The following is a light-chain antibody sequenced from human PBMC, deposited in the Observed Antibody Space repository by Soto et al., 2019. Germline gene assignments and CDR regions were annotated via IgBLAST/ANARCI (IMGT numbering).Light chain of an antibody. V-gene: IGKV3-11*01. J-gene: IGKJ2*01. CDR3: QQRSNWPRT. CDR2: DAS. Sequence: EIVLTQSPATLSLSPGERATLSCRASQSVSSSLAWFQHKPGQAPRLLIYDASNRATGIPARFSGSGSGTDFNLTISSLEPEDFAIYYCQQRSNWPRTFGQGTKLEIK. CDR1: QSVSSS.